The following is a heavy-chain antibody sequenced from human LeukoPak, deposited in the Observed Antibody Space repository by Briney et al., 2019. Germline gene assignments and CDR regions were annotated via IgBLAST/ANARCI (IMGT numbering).Heavy chain of an antibody. D-gene: IGHD6-13*01. CDR1: GGSISSGGYY. CDR2: IYYSGST. J-gene: IGHJ4*02. Sequence: SETLSLTCTVSGGSISSGGYYWSWICQHPGKGLEWIGYIYYSGSTYYNPSLKSRVTISVDTSKNQFSLKLSSVTAADTAVYYCAREGGSSGSFDYWGQGTLVTVSS. CDR3: AREGGSSGSFDY. V-gene: IGHV4-31*03.